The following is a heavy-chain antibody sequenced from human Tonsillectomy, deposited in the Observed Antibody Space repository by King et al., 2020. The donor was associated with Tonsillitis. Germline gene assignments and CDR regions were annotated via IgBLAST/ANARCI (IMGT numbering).Heavy chain of an antibody. Sequence: VQLVESGGGLVQPGGSLRLSCAASGFTFSSFWMSWVRQAPGKGLDGVAIIKQDGSGKHYVDSVKGRFTISRDNAKNSLYLQMNSLRAEDTAVYYCASGSGWVFDYWGQGTLVTVSS. CDR3: ASGSGWVFDY. CDR1: GFTFSSFW. D-gene: IGHD6-25*01. J-gene: IGHJ4*02. CDR2: IKQDGSGK. V-gene: IGHV3-7*01.